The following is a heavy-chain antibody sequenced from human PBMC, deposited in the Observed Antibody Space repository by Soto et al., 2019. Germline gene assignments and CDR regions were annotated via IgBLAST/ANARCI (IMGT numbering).Heavy chain of an antibody. V-gene: IGHV4-31*03. CDR1: GASVSGDGSY. D-gene: IGHD6-19*01. Sequence: QVQLQESGPGLVKPSQTLSLTCLVSGASVSGDGSYCRLIRQHPGKGLEFIGYIHNSGSTYSNPSLENRVAMSIDTSKNQFSLRLRSVTAADSAVYFCARDLGSEQWFFDNLGQGILVTVSS. J-gene: IGHJ4*02. CDR3: ARDLGSEQWFFDN. CDR2: IHNSGST.